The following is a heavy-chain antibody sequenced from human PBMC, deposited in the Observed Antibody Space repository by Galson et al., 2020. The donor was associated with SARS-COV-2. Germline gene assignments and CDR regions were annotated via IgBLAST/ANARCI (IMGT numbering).Heavy chain of an antibody. V-gene: IGHV6-1*01. CDR1: GDNVSSDRAA. CDR3: ARDPADWTFFDY. Sequence: SQTLSLTCAISGDNVSSDRAAWNWIRQSPSRGLEWLGSTYYRSKGNNDNAVSMKGRLIINPDTSKNQFSLQLDSVTPEDTAVYYCARDPADWTFFDYWGKGTLVTVSS. D-gene: IGHD1-1*01. J-gene: IGHJ4*02. CDR2: TYYRSKGNN.